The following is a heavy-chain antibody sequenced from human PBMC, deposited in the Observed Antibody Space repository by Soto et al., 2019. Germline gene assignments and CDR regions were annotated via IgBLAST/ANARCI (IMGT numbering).Heavy chain of an antibody. Sequence: PGGSLRLSCEASGFTFHSYWMWWVRQAPGKGLQWLANINEDGSEKYYLDSVRGRFTISRGNARNSLYLQMNSLRAEDTGVYYCARDDVLCDGGRCYGVPLDVWGKGTTVTVSS. V-gene: IGHV3-7*01. CDR1: GFTFHSYW. D-gene: IGHD2-15*01. CDR2: INEDGSEK. J-gene: IGHJ6*04. CDR3: ARDDVLCDGGRCYGVPLDV.